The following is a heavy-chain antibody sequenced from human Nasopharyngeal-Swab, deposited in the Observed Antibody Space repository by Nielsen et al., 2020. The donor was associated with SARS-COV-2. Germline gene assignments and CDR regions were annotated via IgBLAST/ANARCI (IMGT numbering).Heavy chain of an antibody. CDR1: GGSISSYY. J-gene: IGHJ5*01. CDR2: INHSGST. Sequence: GSLRLSCTVSGGSISSYYWSWIRQPPGKGLEWIGEINHSGSTKSNPSLKSRVTISVDTSKNRFSLKLSSVTAADTAVYYCARGVPLYSSSWFGSWGQGTLVTVSS. V-gene: IGHV4-34*01. CDR3: ARGVPLYSSSWFGS. D-gene: IGHD6-13*01.